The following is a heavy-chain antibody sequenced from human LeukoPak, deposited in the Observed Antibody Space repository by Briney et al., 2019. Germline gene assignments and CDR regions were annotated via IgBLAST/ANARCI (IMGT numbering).Heavy chain of an antibody. CDR3: ARVSLLWGGFDY. V-gene: IGHV3-23*01. CDR2: ISGGGGNT. J-gene: IGHJ4*02. Sequence: GGSLRLSCAASGFSFSSYAMSWVRRAPGKGLEWVSVISGGGGNTYYADSVKGRFTISRDNSKNTLYLQMNSLRDEDTAVYYCARVSLLWGGFDYWGQGTLVTVSS. CDR1: GFSFSSYA. D-gene: IGHD3-16*01.